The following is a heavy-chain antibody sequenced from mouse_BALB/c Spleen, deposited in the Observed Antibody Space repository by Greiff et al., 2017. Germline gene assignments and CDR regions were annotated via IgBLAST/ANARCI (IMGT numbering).Heavy chain of an antibody. J-gene: IGHJ4*01. D-gene: IGHD2-3*01. Sequence: VQRVESGPGLVAPSQSLSITCTVSGFSLTGYGVNWVRQPPGQGLEWLGMIWGDGSTDYNSALKSRLSISQDNSKSQVFLKMNSLQTDDTARYYCARGADGYYPYYYAMDYWGQGTSVTVSS. CDR1: GFSLTGYG. CDR3: ARGADGYYPYYYAMDY. CDR2: IWGDGST. V-gene: IGHV2-6-7*01.